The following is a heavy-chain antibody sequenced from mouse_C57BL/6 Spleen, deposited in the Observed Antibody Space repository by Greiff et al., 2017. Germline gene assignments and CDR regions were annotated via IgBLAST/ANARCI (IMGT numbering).Heavy chain of an antibody. CDR3: ARGSRSYSPLAMDY. D-gene: IGHD2-10*01. CDR2: FLPGSGST. Sequence: QVQLQQSGAELMKPGASVKLSCKATGYTFTGYWIEWVKQRPGHGLEWIGEFLPGSGSTNYNEKFKCKATFTADTSSNTAYMQLSSLTTEDSAIXYCARGSRSYSPLAMDYWGQGTSVTVSS. V-gene: IGHV1-9*01. J-gene: IGHJ4*01. CDR1: GYTFTGYW.